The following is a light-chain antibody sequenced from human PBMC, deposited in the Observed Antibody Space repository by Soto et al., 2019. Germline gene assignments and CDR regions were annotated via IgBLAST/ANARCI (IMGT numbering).Light chain of an antibody. J-gene: IGLJ2*01. CDR2: SDY. CDR1: TSNIGTNT. CDR3: SSWDDSLNGVV. Sequence: SVLTQPPSASGTPGQRVTISCSGSTSNIGTNTVNWYQQLPGTAPKLLIYSDYQRPSGVPARFSGSKSGTSASLAISGLQSEDESDYYCSSWDDSLNGVVFGGGTKVTVL. V-gene: IGLV1-44*01.